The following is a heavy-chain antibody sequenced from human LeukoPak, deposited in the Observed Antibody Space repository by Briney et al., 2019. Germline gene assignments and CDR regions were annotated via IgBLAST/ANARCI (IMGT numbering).Heavy chain of an antibody. CDR2: IYYSGST. D-gene: IGHD3/OR15-3a*01. CDR3: ARQTGSGLFILP. V-gene: IGHV4-59*04. Sequence: PSETLSLTCTVSGGSISSYYWSWIRQPPGKGLKWIGNIYYSGSTYYNPSLKSRVTISVDTSKNQFSLRLTSVTAADTAVYYCARQTGSGLFILPGGQGTLVTVSS. J-gene: IGHJ4*02. CDR1: GGSISSYY.